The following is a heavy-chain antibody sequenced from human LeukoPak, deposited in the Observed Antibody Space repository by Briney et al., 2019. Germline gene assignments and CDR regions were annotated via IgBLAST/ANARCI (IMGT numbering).Heavy chain of an antibody. CDR3: ARDHDGAAAAIGQY. CDR2: INPDSGGT. CDR1: GYTFNDYY. V-gene: IGHV1-2*02. D-gene: IGHD2-2*02. J-gene: IGHJ4*02. Sequence: ASVKVSCKASGYTFNDYYMHWVRQAPGQGLEWMGRINPDSGGTDYAQKFQGRVTMTRDTSITTTYMDLSRLRSDDTAVYYCARDHDGAAAAIGQYWGQGTLVTVSS.